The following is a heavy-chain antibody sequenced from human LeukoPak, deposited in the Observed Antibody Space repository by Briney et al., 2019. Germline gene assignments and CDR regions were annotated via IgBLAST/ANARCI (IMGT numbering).Heavy chain of an antibody. CDR3: TTAFLSYCYESSGYPVDGLDY. CDR1: GFTFSNAW. J-gene: IGHJ4*02. V-gene: IGHV3-15*01. D-gene: IGHD3-22*01. Sequence: GGSLRLSCAASGFTFSNAWMSWVRQAPGKGLEWVGRIKSKTDGGTTDYAAPVKGRFAISRDDSKNTPYLQMNSLKTEDTAVYYCTTAFLSYCYESSGYPVDGLDYWGQGTLVTVSS. CDR2: IKSKTDGGTT.